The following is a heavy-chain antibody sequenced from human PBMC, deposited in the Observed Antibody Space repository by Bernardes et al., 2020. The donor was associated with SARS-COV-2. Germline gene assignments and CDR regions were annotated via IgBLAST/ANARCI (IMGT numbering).Heavy chain of an antibody. CDR3: ARGPFNSGWYVADF. J-gene: IGHJ4*02. D-gene: IGHD6-19*01. CDR1: GFTFSDYA. Sequence: GGSLRLSCVASGFTFSDYAMHWVRQGPGKGLEWVSGINWNGVKENYAVSVKGRFTISRDQAKKSLYLQMNSLTSEDTALYYCARGPFNSGWYVADFWGQGTLVTVSS. V-gene: IGHV3-9*01. CDR2: INWNGVKE.